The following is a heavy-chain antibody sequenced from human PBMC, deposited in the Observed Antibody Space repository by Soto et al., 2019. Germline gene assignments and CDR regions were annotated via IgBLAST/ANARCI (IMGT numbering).Heavy chain of an antibody. V-gene: IGHV1-2*02. D-gene: IGHD1-26*01. Sequence: QVQLVQSGAEVKKSGALVKVSCKPSGYSFSDYFIQWVRQAPGQGLEWVAWINPKAAATNYAKKFQGRVSLTWDTSSTTAYMELTRLRPDDTAVYYCARIKWGLNYYNGMDVWGQGTTVIVSS. J-gene: IGHJ6*02. CDR1: GYSFSDYF. CDR3: ARIKWGLNYYNGMDV. CDR2: INPKAAAT.